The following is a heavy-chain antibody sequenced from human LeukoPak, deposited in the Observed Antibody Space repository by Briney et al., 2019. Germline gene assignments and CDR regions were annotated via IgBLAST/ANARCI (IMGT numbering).Heavy chain of an antibody. CDR1: GYTFTGYY. J-gene: IGHJ5*02. Sequence: ASVKVSCKASGYTFTGYYMHWVRQAPGQGLEWMGRINPNSGGTNYAQKFQGRVTMTRDTSISTAYMELSRLRSDDTAVYYCARDRAGYCSSTSCQKGVDPWGQGTLVTVSS. CDR2: INPNSGGT. D-gene: IGHD2-2*01. V-gene: IGHV1-2*06. CDR3: ARDRAGYCSSTSCQKGVDP.